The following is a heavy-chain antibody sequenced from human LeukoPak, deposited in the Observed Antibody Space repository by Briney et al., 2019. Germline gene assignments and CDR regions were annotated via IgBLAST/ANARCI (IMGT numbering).Heavy chain of an antibody. J-gene: IGHJ4*02. CDR3: AREASTGYYRPLDY. CDR2: ITPGGST. CDR1: RGSFSGFF. Sequence: SETLSLTCAVYRGSFSGFFWTWVRQPPGRGLEWIGDITPGGSTNYNSSLKSRVTMSVDTSKNQFSLKLSSVTAADTAVYYCAREASTGYYRPLDYWGQGTLDTVSS. D-gene: IGHD3-9*01. V-gene: IGHV4-34*01.